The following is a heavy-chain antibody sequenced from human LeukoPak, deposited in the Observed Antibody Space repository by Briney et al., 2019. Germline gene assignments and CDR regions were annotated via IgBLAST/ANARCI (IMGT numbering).Heavy chain of an antibody. CDR2: ISAYNGNT. Sequence: GASVTVSCKASGYTFTSYGISWVRQAPGQGLEWMGWISAYNGNTNYAQKLQGRVTMTTDTSTSTAYMELRSLRSDDTAVYYCARSPYYYDSSGYYLWGLGTLVTVSS. CDR1: GYTFTSYG. D-gene: IGHD3-22*01. V-gene: IGHV1-18*01. CDR3: ARSPYYYDSSGYYL. J-gene: IGHJ4*02.